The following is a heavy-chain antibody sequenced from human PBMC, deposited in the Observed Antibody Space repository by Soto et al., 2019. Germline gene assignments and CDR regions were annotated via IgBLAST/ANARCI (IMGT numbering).Heavy chain of an antibody. J-gene: IGHJ4*02. CDR1: GGTFIIYA. D-gene: IGHD1-26*01. Sequence: SVNVYCKAAGGTFIIYAISLVRQAPGQGLEWMGGIIPIFGTANYAQKFQGRVTITADESTSTAYMELSSLRSEDTAVYYCARGYSGSYSYYFDYWGQGTLVTVSS. CDR2: IIPIFGTA. CDR3: ARGYSGSYSYYFDY. V-gene: IGHV1-69*13.